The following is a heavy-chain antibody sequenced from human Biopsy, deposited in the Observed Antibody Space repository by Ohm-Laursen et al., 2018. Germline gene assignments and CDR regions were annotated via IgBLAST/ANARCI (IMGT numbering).Heavy chain of an antibody. D-gene: IGHD4-11*01. V-gene: IGHV3-33*01. CDR2: IWYDGSKK. CDR3: ARDEKRWDYSNYFSWHFDL. J-gene: IGHJ2*01. Sequence: SLRLSCAASGLSFSTYGMHWVRQAPGKGLEWVAVIWYDGSKKYYADSVKGRFTITRDNSKNTVDLQMNSLRAEDTAVYFCARDEKRWDYSNYFSWHFDLWGRGTLVTVS. CDR1: GLSFSTYG.